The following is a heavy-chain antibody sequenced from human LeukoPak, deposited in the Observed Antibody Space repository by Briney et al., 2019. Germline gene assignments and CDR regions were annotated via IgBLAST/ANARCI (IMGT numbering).Heavy chain of an antibody. V-gene: IGHV1-8*01. CDR3: ARGYGSGSYYNVPPDY. CDR2: MNPNSGNT. D-gene: IGHD3-10*01. CDR1: GYTFTGYD. Sequence: ASVKVSCKASGYTFTGYDINWVRQATGQGLEWMGWMNPNSGNTGYAQKFQGRVTMTRNTSISTAYMELSSLRSEDTAVYYCARGYGSGSYYNVPPDYWGQGTLVTVSS. J-gene: IGHJ4*02.